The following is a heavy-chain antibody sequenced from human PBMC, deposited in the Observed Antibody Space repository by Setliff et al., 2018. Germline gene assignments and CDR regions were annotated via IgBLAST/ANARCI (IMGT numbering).Heavy chain of an antibody. Sequence: SETLSLTCAVYGGSFSTYYWIWIRQPPGKGLEWIGSIYHSGNTYYNPSLNSRLTISVDTSKNQFSLKLTSVTAADTAVYYCASTSYDSSGYYFDYWGQGTLVTVSS. J-gene: IGHJ4*02. CDR1: GGSFSTYY. CDR3: ASTSYDSSGYYFDY. CDR2: IYHSGNT. V-gene: IGHV4-34*01. D-gene: IGHD3-22*01.